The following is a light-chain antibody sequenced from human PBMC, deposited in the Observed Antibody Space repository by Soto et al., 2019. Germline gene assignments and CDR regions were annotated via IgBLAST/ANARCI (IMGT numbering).Light chain of an antibody. CDR3: QQYDSYSYT. Sequence: IQMTQSPSTLSASVGDRVTITCRASQSINSRLAWYQQKPGKAPNLLIYKASTLQSGIPSRFSGSGSGTEFTLTISSLQPDDFATYYCQQYDSYSYTFGQATRLEIK. J-gene: IGKJ5*01. CDR2: KAS. CDR1: QSINSR. V-gene: IGKV1-5*03.